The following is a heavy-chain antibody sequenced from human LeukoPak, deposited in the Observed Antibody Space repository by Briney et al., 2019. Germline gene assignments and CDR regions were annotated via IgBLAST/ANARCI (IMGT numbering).Heavy chain of an antibody. CDR3: AKEVGFYYYDSSGLAIDY. V-gene: IGHV3-30*18. Sequence: GRSLRLSCAASGFTFSSYGMHWVRQAPGKGLEWVAVISYDGSNKYYADSVKGRFTISRDNSKNTLYLQMNSLRAEDTAVYYCAKEVGFYYYDSSGLAIDYRGQGTLVTVSS. J-gene: IGHJ4*02. CDR1: GFTFSSYG. D-gene: IGHD3-22*01. CDR2: ISYDGSNK.